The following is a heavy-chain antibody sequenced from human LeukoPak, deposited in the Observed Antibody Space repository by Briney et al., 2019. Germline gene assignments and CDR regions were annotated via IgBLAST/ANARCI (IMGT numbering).Heavy chain of an antibody. CDR2: IKQDGSEK. Sequence: GGSLRLSCAAFGFPLSSYAMSWVRQAPGKGLEWVANIKQDGSEKYYVDSVKGRFTISRDNAKNSLYLQMNSRRAEDTAVYYCARVTYYYDSSGYQRAIYYFDYWGQGTLVTVSS. D-gene: IGHD3-22*01. CDR1: GFPLSSYA. CDR3: ARVTYYYDSSGYQRAIYYFDY. V-gene: IGHV3-7*04. J-gene: IGHJ4*02.